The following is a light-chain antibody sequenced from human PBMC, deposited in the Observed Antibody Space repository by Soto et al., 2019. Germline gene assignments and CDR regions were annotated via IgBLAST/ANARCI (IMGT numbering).Light chain of an antibody. J-gene: IGLJ1*01. CDR3: CSSAPESNYV. CDR2: KGT. CDR1: SDDVGAYNS. V-gene: IGLV2-23*01. Sequence: QSALAHPASVCWSPGQSITIACTGTSDDVGAYNSVSWYQQLPHKAPQVILYKGTQRPSGVSSRFSGSTSGNAASLTISGLQADEEADYFCCSSAPESNYVFGTGTKVTAL.